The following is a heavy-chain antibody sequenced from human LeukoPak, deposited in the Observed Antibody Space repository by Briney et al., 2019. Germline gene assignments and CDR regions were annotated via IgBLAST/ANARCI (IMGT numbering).Heavy chain of an antibody. V-gene: IGHV3-11*03. CDR3: AKGNWYFDL. CDR1: GFTFSDYY. Sequence: GGSLRLSCAASGFTFSDYYMTWIRQAPGRGLEWISYVNGSSSDTKYADSVKGRFTISRDNSKNTLYLQMNSLRAEDTAVYYCAKGNWYFDLWGRGALVTVSS. CDR2: VNGSSSDT. J-gene: IGHJ2*01.